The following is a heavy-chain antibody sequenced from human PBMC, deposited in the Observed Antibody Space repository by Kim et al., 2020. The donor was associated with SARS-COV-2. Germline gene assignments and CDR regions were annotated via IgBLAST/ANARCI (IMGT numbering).Heavy chain of an antibody. CDR3: ARQDTITIFGGVISPSWFDP. D-gene: IGHD3-3*01. V-gene: IGHV4-39*01. Sequence: SETLSLTCTVSGGSISSSSYYWGWIRQPPGKGLEWIGSIYYSGSTYYNPSLKSRVTISVDTSKNQFSLKLSSVTAADTAVYYCARQDTITIFGGVISPSWFDPWGQGTRVTVSS. CDR1: GGSISSSSYY. CDR2: IYYSGST. J-gene: IGHJ5*02.